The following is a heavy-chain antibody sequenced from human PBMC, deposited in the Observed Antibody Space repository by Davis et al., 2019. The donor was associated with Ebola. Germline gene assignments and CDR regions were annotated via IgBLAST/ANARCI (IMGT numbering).Heavy chain of an antibody. CDR2: ISSSSSTI. V-gene: IGHV3-48*01. CDR1: GFTFSSYS. Sequence: GGSLRLSCAASGFTFSSYSMNWVRQAPGKGLEWVSYISSSSSTIYYADSVKGRFTISRDNSKNTVYLQMNSLRAEDTAVYYCAKTDYWGQGTLVTVSS. J-gene: IGHJ4*02. CDR3: AKTDY.